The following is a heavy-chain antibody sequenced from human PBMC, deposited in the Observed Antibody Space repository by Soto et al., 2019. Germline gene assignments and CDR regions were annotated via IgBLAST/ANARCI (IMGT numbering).Heavy chain of an antibody. CDR2: IIPMFDTP. CDR1: GGTFNTYA. D-gene: IGHD3-16*02. Sequence: QVQLVQSETEVKKPGSAVKVSCKASGGTFNTYAMNWVRQATGQGLEWMGVIIPMFDTPRYAQKFQGRVTITVDESTTTAYMELSSLRSDDTAVYYCTRSIGSGGVIGGFDYWGQGTLVTVSS. CDR3: TRSIGSGGVIGGFDY. J-gene: IGHJ4*02. V-gene: IGHV1-69*01.